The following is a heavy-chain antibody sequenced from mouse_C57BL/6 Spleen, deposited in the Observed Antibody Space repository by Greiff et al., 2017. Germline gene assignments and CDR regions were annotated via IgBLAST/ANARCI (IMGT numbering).Heavy chain of an antibody. CDR1: GYTFTSYW. D-gene: IGHD1-1*01. V-gene: IGHV1-72*01. Sequence: QVQLKQPGAELVKPGASVKLSCKASGYTFTSYWMHWVKQRPGRGLEWIGRIDPNSGGTKYNEKFKSKATLTVDKPSSTAYMQLSSLTSEDSAVYYCARLYYGSSYDAYYYAMDYWGQGTSVTVSS. CDR3: ARLYYGSSYDAYYYAMDY. CDR2: IDPNSGGT. J-gene: IGHJ4*01.